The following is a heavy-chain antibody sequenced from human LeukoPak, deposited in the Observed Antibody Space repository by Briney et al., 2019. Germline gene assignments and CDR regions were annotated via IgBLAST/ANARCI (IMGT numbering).Heavy chain of an antibody. J-gene: IGHJ3*02. CDR3: ARDVINPQMGI. CDR1: GFTFSRYW. CDR2: IKPDGSEK. V-gene: IGHV3-7*01. Sequence: GGSLRLSCAASGFTFSRYWMTWVRQTPRKGLEWVANIKPDGSEKYYLDSVRGRFTISRDNAKNSLHLQMNSLRAEDTAVYYCARDVINPQMGIWGQGTMVTVSS. D-gene: IGHD3-10*01.